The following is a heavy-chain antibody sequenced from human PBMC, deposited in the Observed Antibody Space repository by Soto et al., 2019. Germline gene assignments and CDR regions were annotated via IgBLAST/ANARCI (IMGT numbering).Heavy chain of an antibody. J-gene: IGHJ5*01. D-gene: IGHD1-26*01. CDR2: IYPGDSDA. CDR3: ARHVGDANGSLSNWFDS. Sequence: PGEALTISCKASGDYFRCYYRAWVRQVPGEGLEWMAIIYPGDSDASYSPGFHGQVTVSVAKSITTTYLRWRSLKASDTATYYCARHVGDANGSLSNWFDSWGQGTMVTVSS. V-gene: IGHV5-51*01. CDR1: GDYFRCYY.